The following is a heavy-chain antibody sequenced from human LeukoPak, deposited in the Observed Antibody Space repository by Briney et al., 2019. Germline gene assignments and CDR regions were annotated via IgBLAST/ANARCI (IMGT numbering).Heavy chain of an antibody. J-gene: IGHJ6*03. CDR2: FYTSGST. V-gene: IGHV4-4*07. D-gene: IGHD2-2*01. CDR3: AREGTVVPAAIPGYYYMDV. CDR1: GGSISSYY. Sequence: SETLSLTCTVSGGSISSYYWSWIRQPAGKGLEWIGRFYTSGSTNYNPSLKSRVTMSVDTSKNQFSLKLSSVTAADTAVYYCAREGTVVPAAIPGYYYMDVWGKGTTVTVSS.